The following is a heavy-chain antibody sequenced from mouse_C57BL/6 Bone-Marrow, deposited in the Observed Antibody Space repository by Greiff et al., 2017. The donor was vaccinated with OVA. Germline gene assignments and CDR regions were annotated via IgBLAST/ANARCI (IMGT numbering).Heavy chain of an antibody. Sequence: EVQLVESGGGLVQPGGSMKLSCVASGFTFSNYWMNWVRQSPEKGLEWVAQIRLKSDNYATHYAESVKGRFTISRDDSKSSVYLQMNNLRAEDTGIYYCTEGLYWYFDVWGTGTTVTVSS. CDR2: IRLKSDNYAT. CDR3: TEGLYWYFDV. D-gene: IGHD3-1*01. J-gene: IGHJ1*03. CDR1: GFTFSNYW. V-gene: IGHV6-3*01.